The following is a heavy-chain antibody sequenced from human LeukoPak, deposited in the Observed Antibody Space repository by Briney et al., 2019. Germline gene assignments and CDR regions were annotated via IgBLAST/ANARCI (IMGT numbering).Heavy chain of an antibody. Sequence: GGSLRLSCEASGFTFSSYAMHWVRQAPGKGLEGVALISYDGSNKYYADSVKGRFTISRDNSKNTLYLQMNSLRAEDTAVYYCAKDDSNLAVAKFDYWGQGTLVTVSS. D-gene: IGHD6-19*01. J-gene: IGHJ4*02. V-gene: IGHV3-30*18. CDR3: AKDDSNLAVAKFDY. CDR1: GFTFSSYA. CDR2: ISYDGSNK.